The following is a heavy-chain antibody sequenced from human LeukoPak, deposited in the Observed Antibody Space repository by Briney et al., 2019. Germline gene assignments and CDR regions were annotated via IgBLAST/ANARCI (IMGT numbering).Heavy chain of an antibody. Sequence: SETLSLTCAVYGGSLNHYYWSWIRQPPGKGLEWIGEIDRLGRTNYSPSLKNRVTISIDTSKNQFSLKLTSVTAADSAVYYCARPVACSSTFCSGPFDSWGQGGLVTVSS. D-gene: IGHD2-2*01. CDR1: GGSLNHYY. V-gene: IGHV4-34*01. CDR3: ARPVACSSTFCSGPFDS. J-gene: IGHJ4*02. CDR2: IDRLGRT.